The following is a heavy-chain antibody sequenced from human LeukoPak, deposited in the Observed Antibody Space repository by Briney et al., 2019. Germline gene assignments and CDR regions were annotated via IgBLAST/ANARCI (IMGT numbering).Heavy chain of an antibody. CDR1: GYTFTSYG. CDR3: ARGTTVVTDDAFDI. V-gene: IGHV1-18*01. Sequence: ASVKVSYKASGYTFTSYGISWVRQAPGQGLEWMGWISAYNGNTNYAQKLQGRVTMTTGTSTSTAYMELRSLRSDDTAVYYCARGTTVVTDDAFDIWGQGTMVTVSS. D-gene: IGHD4-23*01. CDR2: ISAYNGNT. J-gene: IGHJ3*02.